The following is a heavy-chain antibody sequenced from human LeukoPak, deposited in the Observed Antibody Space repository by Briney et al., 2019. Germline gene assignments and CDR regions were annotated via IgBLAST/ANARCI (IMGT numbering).Heavy chain of an antibody. CDR1: GASISSSS. J-gene: IGHJ4*02. V-gene: IGHV3-30*04. CDR2: ISYDGSNK. D-gene: IGHD3-3*01. CDR3: ARADLEWLLFRVDY. Sequence: LSLTCTVSGASISSSSYYWGWIRQPPGKGLEWVAVISYDGSNKYYADSVKGRFTISRDNSKNTLYLQMNSLRAEDTAVYYCARADLEWLLFRVDYWGQGTLVTVSS.